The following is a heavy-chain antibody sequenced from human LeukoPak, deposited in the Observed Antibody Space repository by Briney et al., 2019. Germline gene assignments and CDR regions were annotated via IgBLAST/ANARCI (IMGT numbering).Heavy chain of an antibody. CDR3: ARGIDQLLYVDY. V-gene: IGHV3-33*01. CDR1: GFTFSSYG. CDR2: IWYDGSNK. Sequence: GSLRLSCAASGFTFSSYGMYWVRQAPGKGLEWVAVIWYDGSNKYYADSVKGRFTISRDNSKNTLYLQMNSLRAEDTAVYYCARGIDQLLYVDYWGQGTLVTVSS. J-gene: IGHJ4*02. D-gene: IGHD2-2*01.